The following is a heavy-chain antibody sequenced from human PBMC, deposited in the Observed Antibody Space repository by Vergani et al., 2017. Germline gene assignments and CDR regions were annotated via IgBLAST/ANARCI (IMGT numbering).Heavy chain of an antibody. V-gene: IGHV4-39*01. J-gene: IGHJ6*02. Sequence: QLQLQESCPGLVRPSVTLSLTFTVPGGSLNSSSYYWGWIRQPPWKGLEWIGRIYYSGSTLYNPSLKSRVTISVDPSKNQFSLKLSSVTAADTAVYYCARVSYSGRYRGYYGMDVWGQGITVSGSS. CDR1: GGSLNSSSYY. D-gene: IGHD1-26*01. CDR2: IYYSGST. CDR3: ARVSYSGRYRGYYGMDV.